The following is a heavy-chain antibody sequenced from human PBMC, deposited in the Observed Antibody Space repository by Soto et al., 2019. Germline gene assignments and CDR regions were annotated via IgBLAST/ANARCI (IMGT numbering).Heavy chain of an antibody. CDR3: ARQPPGGDDAFDV. Sequence: QVQLQESGPGLVKPLETLSLTCAVSGGSISNYYWSWIRQTPGKRLEWIGYFYYSGTTKYNPSLKSRVTISEDPSKNQFSLELTSVTAADTALYYCARQPPGGDDAFDVWGQGTMVTVSS. J-gene: IGHJ3*01. V-gene: IGHV4-59*08. D-gene: IGHD3-16*01. CDR2: FYYSGTT. CDR1: GGSISNYY.